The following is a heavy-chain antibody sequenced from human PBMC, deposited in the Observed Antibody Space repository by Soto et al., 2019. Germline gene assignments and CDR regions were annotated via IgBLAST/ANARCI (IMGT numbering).Heavy chain of an antibody. Sequence: QVHLVQSGAEVKKPGSSVNVSCKASGGTFSNYAITWVRQAPGQGLEWVGRIIPIFGTTNVAQKFQGRVIPTYDATTIATKFKGRVTITADESTTTASMELSGLRSDDTAVYYCANDGVADGYFGNWIDPWGQGTLVTVSS. CDR1: GGTFSNYA. D-gene: IGHD5-12*01. J-gene: IGHJ5*02. CDR3: ANDGVADGYFGNWIDP. V-gene: IGHV1-69*15. CDR2: IIPIFGTT.